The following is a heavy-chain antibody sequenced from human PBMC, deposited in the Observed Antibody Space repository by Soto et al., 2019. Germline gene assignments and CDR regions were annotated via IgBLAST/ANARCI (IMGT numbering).Heavy chain of an antibody. V-gene: IGHV1-46*01. Sequence: QMQLVQSGAEVKKPGASLKISCKASGYTFTSFYIHWVRQAPGQGLEWMAIINPTGGSASYAQRFQGRVTVTRDTSTGTVYMEMRSLTSEDTAVYYCARAGRATVSLYMFDFWGQGTQVTVSS. CDR3: ARAGRATVSLYMFDF. CDR1: GYTFTSFY. J-gene: IGHJ4*02. D-gene: IGHD3-10*01. CDR2: INPTGGSA.